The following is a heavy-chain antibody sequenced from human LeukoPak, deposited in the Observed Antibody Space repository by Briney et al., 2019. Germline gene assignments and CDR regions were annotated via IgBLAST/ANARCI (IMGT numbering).Heavy chain of an antibody. J-gene: IGHJ4*02. V-gene: IGHV4-59*08. CDR3: AGGSPAFDY. CDR1: GGSISSYC. CDR2: IYYSGST. D-gene: IGHD2-2*01. Sequence: PSETLSLTCTVSGGSISSYCWSWIRQPPGKGLEWIGYIYYSGSTNYNPSLKSRVTISVDTSKNQFSLKLSSVTAADTAVYYCAGGSPAFDYWGQGTLVTVSS.